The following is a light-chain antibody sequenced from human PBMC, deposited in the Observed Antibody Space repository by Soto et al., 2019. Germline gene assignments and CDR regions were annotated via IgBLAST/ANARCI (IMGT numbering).Light chain of an antibody. V-gene: IGKV3-20*01. CDR1: QSVSSSY. CDR3: QPYGSSPPT. Sequence: EIVLTQSPGTLSLSPGERATLSCRASQSVSSSYLAWYQHKPGQAPRLLIYGASSRATGIPGTFSGSGSGTDFTLTISRLEPEDFAVYYCQPYGSSPPTFGGGTKVEI. CDR2: GAS. J-gene: IGKJ4*01.